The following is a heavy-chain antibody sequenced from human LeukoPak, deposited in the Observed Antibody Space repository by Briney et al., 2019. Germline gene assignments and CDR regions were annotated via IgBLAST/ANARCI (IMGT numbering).Heavy chain of an antibody. Sequence: PGGSLRLSCAASGFTFSDYSMSWVRQAPGKGLEWVANINQDGSKKYYVDSVKGRFTISRDNVKNSVYLQMNSLRAEDTAVYSCARAVAAADSYWGRGTLVTVSS. CDR2: INQDGSKK. V-gene: IGHV3-7*04. J-gene: IGHJ4*02. D-gene: IGHD6-13*01. CDR3: ARAVAAADSY. CDR1: GFTFSDYS.